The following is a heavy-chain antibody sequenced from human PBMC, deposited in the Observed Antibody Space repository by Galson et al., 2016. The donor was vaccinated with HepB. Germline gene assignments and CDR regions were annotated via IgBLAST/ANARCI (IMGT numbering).Heavy chain of an antibody. CDR3: VRQGCSSGRWYESWYYYYGMDV. V-gene: IGHV4-39*01. CDR1: GGSISSRSHY. CDR2: IYYSGNN. J-gene: IGHJ6*02. D-gene: IGHD2-15*01. Sequence: LSLTCTVSGGSISSRSHYWGWIRQTPGKGLEWIGIIYYSGNNYYNPSLKSRATISVDTSKKQFSLKLSSVTAADTAVYYCVRQGCSSGRWYESWYYYYGMDVWGQGTTVTVSS.